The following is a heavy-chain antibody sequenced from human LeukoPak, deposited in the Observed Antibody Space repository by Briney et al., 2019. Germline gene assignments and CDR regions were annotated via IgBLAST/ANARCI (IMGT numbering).Heavy chain of an antibody. J-gene: IGHJ4*02. CDR1: GYSFTSYW. Sequence: GESLKISCEGSGYSFTSYWIGWVRQMPGKGLEWAGIIYPGDSDTRYSPSFQGQVTISSDKSISTAYLQWSSLKASDTAMYYCARAYYYGSGSYYNIGYWGQGTLVTVSS. D-gene: IGHD3-10*01. CDR3: ARAYYYGSGSYYNIGY. CDR2: IYPGDSDT. V-gene: IGHV5-51*01.